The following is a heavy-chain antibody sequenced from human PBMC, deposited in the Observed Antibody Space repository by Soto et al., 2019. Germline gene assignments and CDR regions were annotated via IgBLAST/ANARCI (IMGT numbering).Heavy chain of an antibody. V-gene: IGHV3-15*01. CDR2: IKSKTDGGTT. CDR1: GFTFSNAW. CDR3: TTSNCTNGVCYKALYYFDY. J-gene: IGHJ4*02. D-gene: IGHD2-8*01. Sequence: PGGSLRLSCAASGFTFSNAWMSWVRQAPGKGLEWVGRIKSKTDGGTTDYAAPVKGRFTISRDDSKNTLYLQMNSLKTEDTAVYYCTTSNCTNGVCYKALYYFDYWGQGTLVTVSS.